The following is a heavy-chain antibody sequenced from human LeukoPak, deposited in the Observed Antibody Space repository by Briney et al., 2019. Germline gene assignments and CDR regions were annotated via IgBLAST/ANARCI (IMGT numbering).Heavy chain of an antibody. Sequence: GASVNVSCKASGYTFTSYYMHWVRQAPGQGLEWMGIINPSGGSTSYAQKFQGRVTMTRDTSTSTVYMELSSLRSEDTAVYYCARSPRDTAMGMYYYYYGMDVWGQGATVTVSS. D-gene: IGHD5-18*01. J-gene: IGHJ6*02. CDR1: GYTFTSYY. CDR2: INPSGGST. V-gene: IGHV1-46*01. CDR3: ARSPRDTAMGMYYYYYGMDV.